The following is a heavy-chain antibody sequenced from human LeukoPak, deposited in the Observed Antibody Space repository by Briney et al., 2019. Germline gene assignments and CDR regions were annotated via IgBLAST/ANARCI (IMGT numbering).Heavy chain of an antibody. CDR1: GFTFSSYA. V-gene: IGHV3-30*04. CDR2: ISYDGSNK. D-gene: IGHD3-9*01. CDR3: DFDWLFY. Sequence: GGSLRLSCAASGFTFSSYAMHWVRQAPGKGPEWVAVISYDGSNKYYADSVKGRFTISRDNSKNTLYLQMNSLRAEDTAVYYCDFDWLFYWGQGTLVTVSS. J-gene: IGHJ4*02.